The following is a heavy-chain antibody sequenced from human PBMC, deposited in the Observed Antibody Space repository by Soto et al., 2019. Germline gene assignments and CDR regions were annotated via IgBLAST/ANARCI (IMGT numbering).Heavy chain of an antibody. Sequence: SVKVSCKASEGTFSSYAISWVRQAPGQGLEWMGGIIPIFGTANYAQKFQGRVTITADESTSTAYMELSSLRSEDTAVYYCARGGQDAARTWFDPWGQGTLVTVSS. CDR2: IIPIFGTA. CDR1: EGTFSSYA. D-gene: IGHD6-25*01. CDR3: ARGGQDAARTWFDP. V-gene: IGHV1-69*13. J-gene: IGHJ5*02.